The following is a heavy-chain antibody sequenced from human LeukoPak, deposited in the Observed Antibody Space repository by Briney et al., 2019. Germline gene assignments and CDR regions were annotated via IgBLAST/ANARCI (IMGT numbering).Heavy chain of an antibody. CDR3: ARAKMPGIQTAGRVNYFDS. Sequence: GGSLRLSCAASEFTFSSYDMHWVRQATGKGLEWVSTIDTAGSAWYPDSVKGRFTISRENAKNSLNLQMNSLRVGDTAVYYCARAKMPGIQTAGRVNYFDSWGQGTLVTVSS. J-gene: IGHJ4*02. CDR2: IDTAGSA. CDR1: EFTFSSYD. D-gene: IGHD6-13*01. V-gene: IGHV3-13*01.